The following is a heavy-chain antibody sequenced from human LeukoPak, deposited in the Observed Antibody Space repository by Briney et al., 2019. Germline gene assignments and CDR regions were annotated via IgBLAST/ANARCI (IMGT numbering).Heavy chain of an antibody. CDR3: ARDQSRYFDY. CDR1: GFTFSNNG. V-gene: IGHV3-33*08. CDR2: IWYDGSNN. J-gene: IGHJ4*02. Sequence: GRSLRLSCAASGFTFSNNGVHWVRQAPGKGLEWVAVIWYDGSNNYYADSVKGRFTISRDNSKSTVFLQMNSLRAEDTAVYYCARDQSRYFDYWGQGTLVTVSS. D-gene: IGHD3-9*01.